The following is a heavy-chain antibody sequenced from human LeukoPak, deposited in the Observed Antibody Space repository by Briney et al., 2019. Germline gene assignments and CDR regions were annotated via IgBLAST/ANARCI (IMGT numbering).Heavy chain of an antibody. D-gene: IGHD1-7*01. CDR1: GGSISSGGYY. V-gene: IGHV4-31*03. CDR2: IYYSGST. J-gene: IGHJ3*02. Sequence: SETLSLTCTVSGGSISSGGYYWSWIRQHPGKGLEWIGYIYYSGSTYYNPSLKSRVTISVDTSKNQFSLKLSSVTAADTAVYYCARADGDSITGTTGAFDIWGQGTMVTVSS. CDR3: ARADGDSITGTTGAFDI.